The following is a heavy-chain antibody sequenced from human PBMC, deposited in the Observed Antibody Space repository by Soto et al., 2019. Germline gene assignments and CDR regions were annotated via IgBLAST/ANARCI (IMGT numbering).Heavy chain of an antibody. D-gene: IGHD4-17*01. J-gene: IGHJ3*02. V-gene: IGHV3-33*01. Sequence: QVQLVESGGGVVQPGRSLRLSCAASGFIFSNYGMHWVRQAPGKGLEWVAVIWYDGSNKYYADSVKGRFTISRDNSKNTLYLLVNSLRADDTALYYCARDDSDFYGEYTGRAFDIWGQGTTVTLSS. CDR3: ARDDSDFYGEYTGRAFDI. CDR2: IWYDGSNK. CDR1: GFIFSNYG.